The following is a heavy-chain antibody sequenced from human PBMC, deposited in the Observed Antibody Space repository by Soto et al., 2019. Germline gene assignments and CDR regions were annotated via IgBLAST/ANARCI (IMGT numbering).Heavy chain of an antibody. V-gene: IGHV3-30-3*01. D-gene: IGHD6-13*01. J-gene: IGHJ6*02. CDR2: ISYDGSNK. Sequence: GGSLRLSCAASGFTLSSYAMHWVRQAPGKGLEWVAVISYDGSNKYYADSVKGRFTISRDNSKNTLYLQMNSLRAEDTAVYYCARGESSSWSTNNYYYYGMDVWGQGTTVTVSS. CDR1: GFTLSSYA. CDR3: ARGESSSWSTNNYYYYGMDV.